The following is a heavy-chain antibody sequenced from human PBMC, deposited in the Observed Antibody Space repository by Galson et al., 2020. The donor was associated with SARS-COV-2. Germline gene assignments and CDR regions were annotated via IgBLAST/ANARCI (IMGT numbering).Heavy chain of an antibody. Sequence: SETLSLTCTVSGGSISSYYWSWIRQPAGKGLEWIGRIYTSGSTNYNPSLKSRVTMSVDTSKNQFSLKLSSVTAADTAVYYCAREISYAYYYYYYMDVWGKGTTVTVSS. CDR3: AREISYAYYYYYYMDV. J-gene: IGHJ6*03. V-gene: IGHV4-4*07. CDR2: IYTSGST. D-gene: IGHD1-26*01. CDR1: GGSISSYY.